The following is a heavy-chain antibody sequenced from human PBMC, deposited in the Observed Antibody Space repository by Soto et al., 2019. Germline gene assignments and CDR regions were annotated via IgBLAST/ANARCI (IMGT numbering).Heavy chain of an antibody. CDR2: VSHDGTVQ. J-gene: IGHJ6*02. CDR1: GFIFSNYG. V-gene: IGHV3-30*03. CDR3: ARDHDFWSGVYYYYGMDV. D-gene: IGHD3-3*01. Sequence: GGSLRLSCAASGFIFSNYGMSWVRQAPGKGLEWVAVVSHDGTVQHYGDSVKGRFTISRDNAKNSLYLQMNSLRAEDTAVYYCARDHDFWSGVYYYYGMDVWGQGTTVTVSS.